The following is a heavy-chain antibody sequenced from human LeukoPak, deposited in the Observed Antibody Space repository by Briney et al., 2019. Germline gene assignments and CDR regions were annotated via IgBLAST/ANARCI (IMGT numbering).Heavy chain of an antibody. CDR2: INPSGGST. Sequence: ASVTVSCKASGYTFTSYYMHWARQAPGQGLEWMGIINPSGGSTSYAQKFQGRVTMTRDTSTSTVYMELSSLRSEDTAVYYCARDRDSSGWYVAFDIWGQGTMVTVSS. CDR3: ARDRDSSGWYVAFDI. V-gene: IGHV1-46*01. D-gene: IGHD6-19*01. CDR1: GYTFTSYY. J-gene: IGHJ3*02.